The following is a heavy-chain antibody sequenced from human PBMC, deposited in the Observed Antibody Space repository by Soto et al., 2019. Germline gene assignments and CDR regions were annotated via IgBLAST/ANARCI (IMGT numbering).Heavy chain of an antibody. J-gene: IGHJ4*02. V-gene: IGHV4-59*01. CDR1: GGSIRSYY. CDR2: IYYSGST. D-gene: IGHD5-12*01. CDR3: ARVGLRLIDY. Sequence: PXETLLPTSTVSGGSIRSYYWSWIRQPPGKGLEWIGYIYYSGSTNYNPSLKSRVTISVDTSKNQFSLKLNSVTAADTAVYYCARVGLRLIDYWGQGPLVTVS.